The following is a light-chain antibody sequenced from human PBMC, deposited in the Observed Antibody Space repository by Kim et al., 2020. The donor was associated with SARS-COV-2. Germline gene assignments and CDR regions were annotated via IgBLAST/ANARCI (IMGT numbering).Light chain of an antibody. CDR3: QVWDNTGDQPV. CDR2: YDS. V-gene: IGLV3-21*04. J-gene: IGLJ3*02. Sequence: PGRTARMTCGGSNLGNYSVQWYQQKPGQAPVLVISYDSDRPSGIPGRFSGSNSGNRATLGISRVEAGDEAGYYCQVWDNTGDQPVFGGGTKVTV. CDR1: NLGNYS.